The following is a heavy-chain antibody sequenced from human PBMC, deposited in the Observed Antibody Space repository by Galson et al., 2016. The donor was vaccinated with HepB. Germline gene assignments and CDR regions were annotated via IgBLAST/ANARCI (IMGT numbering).Heavy chain of an antibody. CDR2: INPNSGGT. J-gene: IGHJ3*02. D-gene: IGHD2-15*01. CDR3: ARPKGPRSSTVSIVAFDI. Sequence: SVKVSCKASGYTFSDYDLNWVRQAPGQGLEWMGRINPNSGGTNYAQKFQGRVTMTRDTSISPAYMELSRLRSDDTAVYYCARPKGPRSSTVSIVAFDIWGQGTMVTVSS. V-gene: IGHV1-2*06. CDR1: GYTFSDYD.